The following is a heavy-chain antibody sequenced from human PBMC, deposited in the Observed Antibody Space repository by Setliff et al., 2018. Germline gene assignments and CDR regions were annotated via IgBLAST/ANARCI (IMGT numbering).Heavy chain of an antibody. Sequence: PGGSLRLSCAASGFTFSTAWMNWVRQAPGKGLEWVGRIKGKNDGLATDYAAPVKGRFTISRDDSKSTLYLQMNSLKTEDTAVYYCTTDPSPTFGGVIGAAFDFWGQGTMVTVSS. CDR2: IKGKNDGLAT. J-gene: IGHJ3*01. V-gene: IGHV3-15*07. CDR3: TTDPSPTFGGVIGAAFDF. CDR1: GFTFSTAW. D-gene: IGHD3-16*01.